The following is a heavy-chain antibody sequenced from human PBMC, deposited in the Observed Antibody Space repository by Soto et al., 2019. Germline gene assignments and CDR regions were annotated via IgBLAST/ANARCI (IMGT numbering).Heavy chain of an antibody. CDR2: INHSGST. V-gene: IGHV4-34*01. CDR1: GGSFSGYY. J-gene: IGHJ5*02. Sequence: SETLSLTCAVYGGSFSGYYWSWIRQPPGKGLEWIGEINHSGSTNYNPSLKSRVTISVDTSKNQFSLKLSSVTAADTAVYYCAREIFGVVISWFDPWGQGTLVTVPS. D-gene: IGHD3-3*01. CDR3: AREIFGVVISWFDP.